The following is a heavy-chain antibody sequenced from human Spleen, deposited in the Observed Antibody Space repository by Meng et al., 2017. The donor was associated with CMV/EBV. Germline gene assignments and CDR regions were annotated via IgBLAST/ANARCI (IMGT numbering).Heavy chain of an antibody. CDR3: AREKGELWSGHTLDF. J-gene: IGHJ4*02. D-gene: IGHD3-3*01. V-gene: IGHV3-11*04. CDR1: GFTLSDAW. CDR2: ISRSGNTI. Sequence: GESLKISCAVSGFTLSDAWMNWVRQAPGKGLEWVSYISRSGNTIYYADSVKGRFTISRDNAKNSLYLQMHSLRVEDTAVYYCAREKGELWSGHTLDFWGQGTLVTVSS.